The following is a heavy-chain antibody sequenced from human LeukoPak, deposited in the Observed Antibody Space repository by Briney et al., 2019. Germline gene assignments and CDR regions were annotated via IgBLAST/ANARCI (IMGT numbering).Heavy chain of an antibody. V-gene: IGHV1-2*02. Sequence: ASVKVSCKASGYTFTGYYMHWVRQAPGQGLGWMGWINPNNGGTNYAQKFQGRVTMTRDTSISTAYMELSRLRSDDTAVYYCARDLRRRCSGGSCYGGGNYWGQGTLVTVSS. CDR3: ARDLRRRCSGGSCYGGGNY. CDR1: GYTFTGYY. D-gene: IGHD2-15*01. CDR2: INPNNGGT. J-gene: IGHJ4*02.